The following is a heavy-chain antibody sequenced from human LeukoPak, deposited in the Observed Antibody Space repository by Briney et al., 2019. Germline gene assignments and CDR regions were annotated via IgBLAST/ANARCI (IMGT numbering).Heavy chain of an antibody. Sequence: SETLSLTCTVSGGSISSGSYYWSWIRQPAGKGLEWIGRIYTSGSTSYNPSLKSRVTISVDTSKNQFSLKLSSVTAADTAVYYCARGVPKTYYYDSSGLDAFDIWGQGTMVTVSS. V-gene: IGHV4-61*02. CDR3: ARGVPKTYYYDSSGLDAFDI. J-gene: IGHJ3*02. D-gene: IGHD3-22*01. CDR1: GGSISSGSYY. CDR2: IYTSGST.